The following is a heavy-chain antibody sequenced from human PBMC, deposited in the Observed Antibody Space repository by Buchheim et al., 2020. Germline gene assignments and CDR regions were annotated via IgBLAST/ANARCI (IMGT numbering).Heavy chain of an antibody. CDR2: ISYDGSNK. Sequence: QVQLVESGGGVVQPGRSLRLSCAASGFTFSSYGMHWVRQAPGKGLEWVAVISYDGSNKYYADSVKGRFTISRDNSKNTLYLQMNSLRAEDTAVYYCAKDMELYSLIDYWGQGTL. CDR3: AKDMELYSLIDY. CDR1: GFTFSSYG. J-gene: IGHJ4*02. D-gene: IGHD1-7*01. V-gene: IGHV3-30*18.